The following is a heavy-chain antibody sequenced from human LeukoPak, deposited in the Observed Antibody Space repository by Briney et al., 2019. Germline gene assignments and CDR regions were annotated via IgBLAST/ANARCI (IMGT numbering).Heavy chain of an antibody. J-gene: IGHJ4*02. Sequence: PGGSLRLSCAASGFTFSSYAMDWVRQAPGEGLEWVSAISGSGGSTYYADSVKGRFTISRDNPKNTLYLQMNSLRAEDTAVYYCAKSLANYYDSSGSDYWGQGTLVTVSS. CDR2: ISGSGGST. D-gene: IGHD3-22*01. CDR1: GFTFSSYA. V-gene: IGHV3-23*01. CDR3: AKSLANYYDSSGSDY.